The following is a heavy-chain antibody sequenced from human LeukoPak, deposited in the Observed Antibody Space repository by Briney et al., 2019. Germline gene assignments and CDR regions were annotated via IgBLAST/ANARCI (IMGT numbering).Heavy chain of an antibody. J-gene: IGHJ4*02. D-gene: IGHD3-22*01. CDR1: GFTFSSYG. CDR3: ARAAYDSSGYLTL. Sequence: GRSLRLSCAASGFTFSSYGMHWVRQAPGKGLEWVAVIWYDGTNKYYADSVKGRFTISRDNSKNTLYLQMNSLRVEDTSMYYCARAAYDSSGYLTLWGRGTLVTVSS. V-gene: IGHV3-33*01. CDR2: IWYDGTNK.